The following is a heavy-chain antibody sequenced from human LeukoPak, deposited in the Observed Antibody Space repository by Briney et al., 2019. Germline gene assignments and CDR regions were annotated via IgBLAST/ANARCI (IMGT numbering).Heavy chain of an antibody. Sequence: HAASVKASCKASGGTFSSYAISWVRQAPGQGLEWMGGIIPIFGTANYAQKFQGRVTITADESTSTAYMELSSLRSEDTAVYYCARDSHYYVSSGYLLVYFDYWGQGALVTVSS. J-gene: IGHJ4*02. V-gene: IGHV1-69*13. CDR1: GGTFSSYA. CDR3: ARDSHYYVSSGYLLVYFDY. D-gene: IGHD3-22*01. CDR2: IIPIFGTA.